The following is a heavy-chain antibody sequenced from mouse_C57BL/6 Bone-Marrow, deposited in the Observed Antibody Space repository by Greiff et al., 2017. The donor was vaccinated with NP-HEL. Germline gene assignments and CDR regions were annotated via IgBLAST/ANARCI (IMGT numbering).Heavy chain of an antibody. J-gene: IGHJ3*01. D-gene: IGHD6-1*01. CDR1: GFSLTSYG. CDR3: ARKGSYEFAY. V-gene: IGHV2-2*01. CDR2: IWSGGST. Sequence: QVQLQQSGPGLVQPSQSLSITCTVSGFSLTSYGVHWVRQSPGKGLEWLGVIWSGGSTDYNAAFISRLSISKDNSKSQVFVKMNSLQADDTAIYYCARKGSYEFAYWGQGTLVTVSA.